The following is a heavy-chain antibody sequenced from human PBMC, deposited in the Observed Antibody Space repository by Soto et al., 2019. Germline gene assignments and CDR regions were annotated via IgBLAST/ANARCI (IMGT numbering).Heavy chain of an antibody. J-gene: IGHJ6*02. V-gene: IGHV1-18*04. CDR3: ARPSGSGDYWVYGMDV. Sequence: SVKVSCKASGYKFGNSGLAWVRQAPGQGLEWLGRISTYNGDTSYAQNLQARVTMTTDTSTNTAYMELRNLRSDDTAVYYCARPSGSGDYWVYGMDVWGQGTTVTVSS. CDR2: ISTYNGDT. CDR1: GYKFGNSG. D-gene: IGHD3-10*01.